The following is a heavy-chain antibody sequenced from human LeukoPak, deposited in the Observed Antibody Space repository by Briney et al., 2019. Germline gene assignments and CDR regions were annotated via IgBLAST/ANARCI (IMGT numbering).Heavy chain of an antibody. V-gene: IGHV1-8*01. CDR1: GYTLINYD. CDR2: TNPRTGYS. D-gene: IGHD6-13*01. J-gene: IGHJ3*02. CDR3: ARGNRLYSSTWSSLAFDI. Sequence: GASVKVSCKASGYTLINYDINWVRQAPGQGLEWMGWTNPRTGYSGYAQNFQGRVTMTRNTSISTVYMELSGLISDDTAVYFCARGNRLYSSTWSSLAFDIWGQGTMVTVSS.